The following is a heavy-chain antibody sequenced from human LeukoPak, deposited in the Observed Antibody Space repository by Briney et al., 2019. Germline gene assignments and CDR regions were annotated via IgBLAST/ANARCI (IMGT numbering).Heavy chain of an antibody. D-gene: IGHD2-8*01. V-gene: IGHV4-39*07. Sequence: PSETLSLTCTVSGGSISSSSYYWGWIRQPPGKGLEWIGSIYYSGSTYYNPSLKSRVTISVDTSKNQFSLKLSSVTAADTAVYYCARDRCTNGVCYSNWFDPWGQGTLVTVSS. J-gene: IGHJ5*02. CDR2: IYYSGST. CDR3: ARDRCTNGVCYSNWFDP. CDR1: GGSISSSSYY.